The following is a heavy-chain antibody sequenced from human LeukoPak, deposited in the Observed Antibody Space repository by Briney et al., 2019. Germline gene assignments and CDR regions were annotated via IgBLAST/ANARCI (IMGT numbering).Heavy chain of an antibody. Sequence: GGSLRLSCAASGFTFSSYEMNWVRQAPGKGLEWVSYISSSGSTIYYADSVKGRFTISRDNSKNSLYLQMSSLTPEDTALYYCAKDVLPILGTTRGLDYWGQGTLVTVSS. CDR1: GFTFSSYE. D-gene: IGHD1-26*01. V-gene: IGHV3-48*03. CDR2: ISSSGSTI. J-gene: IGHJ4*02. CDR3: AKDVLPILGTTRGLDY.